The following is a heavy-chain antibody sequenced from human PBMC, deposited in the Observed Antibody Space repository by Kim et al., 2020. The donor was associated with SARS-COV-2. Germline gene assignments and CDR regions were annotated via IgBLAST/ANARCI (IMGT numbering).Heavy chain of an antibody. Sequence: GGSLRLSCAASGFPFSSYWMHWVRQAPGKGLVWVSNIEKDGATTNYADSVKGRFTISRDNAKSTLYLRMDSLRPEDTAVYYCARGNYGFDVWGQGTSVNVSS. J-gene: IGHJ6*02. V-gene: IGHV3-74*01. D-gene: IGHD3-10*01. CDR3: ARGNYGFDV. CDR2: IEKDGATT. CDR1: GFPFSSYW.